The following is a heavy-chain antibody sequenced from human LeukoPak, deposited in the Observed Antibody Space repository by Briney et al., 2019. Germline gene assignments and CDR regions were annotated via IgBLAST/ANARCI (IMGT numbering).Heavy chain of an antibody. CDR1: GFTFSNFW. D-gene: IGHD1-26*01. J-gene: IGHJ4*02. CDR2: ISSDGRST. Sequence: PGGSLRLSCTASGFTFSNFWVHWVRQAPGKGLVWVSRISSDGRSTDYADSVKGRFTISRDNAKNTLYLQMNSLRAEDTAVYYCARDWDLDYWGQGTLVTVSS. CDR3: ARDWDLDY. V-gene: IGHV3-74*01.